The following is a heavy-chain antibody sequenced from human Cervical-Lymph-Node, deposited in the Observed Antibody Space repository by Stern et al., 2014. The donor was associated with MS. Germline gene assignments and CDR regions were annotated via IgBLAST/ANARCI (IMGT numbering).Heavy chain of an antibody. D-gene: IGHD2-15*01. J-gene: IGHJ4*02. CDR2: INPNGGGT. CDR3: ARDRVPGRLGYFDY. Sequence: VQLVESGAEVKKPGASVKVSCKTSGYTFTDYYMHWVRQAPGQGLEWMGWINPNGGGTNYAQKFQGRVIMTRDTSISTAYMELSRLRYDDTAVYYCARDRVPGRLGYFDYWGQGTLVTVSS. CDR1: GYTFTDYY. V-gene: IGHV1-2*02.